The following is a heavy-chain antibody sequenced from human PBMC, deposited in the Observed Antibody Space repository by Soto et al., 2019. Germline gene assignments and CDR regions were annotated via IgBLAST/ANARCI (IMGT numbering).Heavy chain of an antibody. Sequence: QVQLVQSGAEVKKPGASVKVSCKASGYTFTSYGISWVRQAPGQGLEWMGWISAYNGNTNYAQKLQGRVTMTTDTSTRTDYMELRSMRSDDTAVYYCARNYDFWSGYYEGSSWFDPWGQGTLVTVSS. CDR2: ISAYNGNT. V-gene: IGHV1-18*01. D-gene: IGHD3-3*01. CDR3: ARNYDFWSGYYEGSSWFDP. CDR1: GYTFTSYG. J-gene: IGHJ5*02.